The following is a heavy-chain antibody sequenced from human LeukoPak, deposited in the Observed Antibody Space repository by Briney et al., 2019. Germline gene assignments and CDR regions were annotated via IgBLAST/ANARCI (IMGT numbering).Heavy chain of an antibody. CDR1: GGTFSSYA. Sequence: GASVKVSCKASGGTFSSYAISWVRQAPGQGLEWMGGIIPIFGTANYAQKFQGRVTITADESTSTAYMELSSLRSEDTAVYYCARDPDSSGRLDYWGQGTLVTVSS. V-gene: IGHV1-69*13. CDR3: ARDPDSSGRLDY. D-gene: IGHD6-19*01. J-gene: IGHJ4*02. CDR2: IIPIFGTA.